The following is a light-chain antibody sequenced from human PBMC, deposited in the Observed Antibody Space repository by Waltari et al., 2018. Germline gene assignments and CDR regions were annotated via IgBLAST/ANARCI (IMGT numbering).Light chain of an antibody. Sequence: SSELTQDPAVSVALGQTVRITCQGASLRTYYVSWFHQKPGKAPALVIYGKNNRPSGVPDRFSASSSGSIASLTIIGAQAEDEADYYCHSRDSSGNVLIGGGTKLTVV. CDR2: GKN. CDR1: SLRTYY. CDR3: HSRDSSGNVL. J-gene: IGLJ2*01. V-gene: IGLV3-19*01.